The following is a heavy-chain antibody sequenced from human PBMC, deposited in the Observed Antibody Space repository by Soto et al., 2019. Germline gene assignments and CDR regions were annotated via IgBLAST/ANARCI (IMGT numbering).Heavy chain of an antibody. CDR3: AREGYGSGWYRGGGFDY. V-gene: IGHV1-24*01. J-gene: IGHJ4*02. CDR2: FDPEGGEA. Sequence: GASVKVSCKISGHTLTEFSIHWVRQAPGKGLEWMGGFDPEGGEAIYAQKFQGRVTXAXXTXXSXVXMELSSLRSEDTAVYYCAREGYGSGWYRGGGFDYWGQGTLVTVSS. D-gene: IGHD6-19*01. CDR1: GHTLTEFS.